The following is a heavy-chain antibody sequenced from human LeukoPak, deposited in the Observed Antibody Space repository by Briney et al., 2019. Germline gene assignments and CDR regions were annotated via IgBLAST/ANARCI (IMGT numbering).Heavy chain of an antibody. CDR3: ARAREWLRAVDYYYYYYMDV. J-gene: IGHJ6*03. D-gene: IGHD3-3*01. CDR1: GGTFSSYA. CDR2: IIPVFGAP. V-gene: IGHV1-69*13. Sequence: SVKVSCKASGGTFSSYAISWVRQAPGQGLEWMGGIIPVFGAPHYAQRFQGRVRITADESTSTAYMELSSLRSEDTAVYYCARAREWLRAVDYYYYYYMDVWGKGTTVTVSS.